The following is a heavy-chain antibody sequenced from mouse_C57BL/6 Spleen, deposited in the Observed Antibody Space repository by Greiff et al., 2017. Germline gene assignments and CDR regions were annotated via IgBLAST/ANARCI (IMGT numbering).Heavy chain of an antibody. CDR3: ARGGLLRAMDY. D-gene: IGHD1-1*01. J-gene: IGHJ4*01. CDR1: GFTFSDYG. CDR2: ISSGSSTI. V-gene: IGHV5-17*01. Sequence: EVQLVESGGGLVKPGGSLKLSCAASGFTFSDYGMHWVRQAPEKGLEWVAYISSGSSTIYYADTVKGRITISRDNAKNTLFLQMTSLRSEDTALYYCARGGLLRAMDYWGQGTSVTVSS.